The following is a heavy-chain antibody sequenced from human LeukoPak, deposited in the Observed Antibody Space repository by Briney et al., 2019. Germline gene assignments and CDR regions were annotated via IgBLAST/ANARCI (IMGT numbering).Heavy chain of an antibody. CDR3: AKDEATSGGGLAS. V-gene: IGHV3-53*01. CDR2: MYTGGTT. Sequence: GGSLRLSCADSGFTVSGTHMSWVRQAPGKGLEWVAAMYTGGTTYYADSVTGRFTISRDNSKNTLYLHMNSLRAEDTAVYYCAKDEATSGGGLASWGQGTLVSVSS. CDR1: GFTVSGTH. D-gene: IGHD3-16*01. J-gene: IGHJ4*02.